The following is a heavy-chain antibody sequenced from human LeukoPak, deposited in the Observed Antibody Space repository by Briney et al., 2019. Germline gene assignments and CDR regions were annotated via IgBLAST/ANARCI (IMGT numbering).Heavy chain of an antibody. CDR3: ARVGVYCSSTSCSGFDP. CDR2: INPNSGGT. D-gene: IGHD2-2*01. J-gene: IGHJ5*02. CDR1: GGTFSSYA. Sequence: EASVKVSCKASGGTFSSYAISWVRQAPGQGLEWMGWINPNSGGTNYAQKFQGRVTMTRDTSISTAYLELSRLRSDDTAVYYCARVGVYCSSTSCSGFDPWGQGTLVTVSS. V-gene: IGHV1-2*02.